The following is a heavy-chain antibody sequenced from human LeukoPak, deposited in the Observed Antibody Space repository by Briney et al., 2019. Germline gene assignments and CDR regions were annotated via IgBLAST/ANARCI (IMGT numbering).Heavy chain of an antibody. V-gene: IGHV4-59*01. CDR3: ARGSTSPTYFDY. CDR1: GGSIRSYY. Sequence: SETLSLTCIVSGGSIRSYYWSWIRQPPGKGLEWIGYIYYSGSTNYNPSLKSRVTISVDTSKNQFSLKLSSVTAADTAVYYCARGSTSPTYFDYWGQGTLVTVSS. CDR2: IYYSGST. J-gene: IGHJ4*02. D-gene: IGHD2-2*01.